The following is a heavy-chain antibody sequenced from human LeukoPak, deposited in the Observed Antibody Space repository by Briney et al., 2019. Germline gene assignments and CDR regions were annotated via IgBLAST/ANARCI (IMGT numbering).Heavy chain of an antibody. Sequence: PGGSLRLSCAASGFTVSSNYMSWVRQAPGKGLEWVSVIYSGGSTYYADSVKGRFTISRDNAKNSLYLQMNSLRAEDTAFYYCAGVDCSNTSCSQYYFDYWGRGTLVTVSS. V-gene: IGHV3-53*01. D-gene: IGHD2-2*01. CDR2: IYSGGST. CDR3: AGVDCSNTSCSQYYFDY. CDR1: GFTVSSNY. J-gene: IGHJ4*01.